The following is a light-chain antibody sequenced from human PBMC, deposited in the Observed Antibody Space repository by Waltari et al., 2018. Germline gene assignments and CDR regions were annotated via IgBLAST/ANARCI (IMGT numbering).Light chain of an antibody. J-gene: IGLJ2*01. Sequence: QLVLTQSPSASASLGASVKLTCTLSSGHSSYAIAWHQQQPEKGPRYLMKLNSDGSHSKGDGIPDRFSGSSAGAVRYLTISSLQSEDEADYDCQTWGTGTVVFGGGTKLTVL. CDR2: LNSDGSH. V-gene: IGLV4-69*01. CDR1: SGHSSYA. CDR3: QTWGTGTVV.